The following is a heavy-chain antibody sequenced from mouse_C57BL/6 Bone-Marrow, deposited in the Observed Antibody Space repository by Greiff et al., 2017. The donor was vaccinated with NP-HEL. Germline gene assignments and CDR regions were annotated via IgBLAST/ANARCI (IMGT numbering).Heavy chain of an antibody. CDR3: ARRGLRRDWYFDV. CDR1: GFTFSSYG. J-gene: IGHJ1*03. D-gene: IGHD2-4*01. Sequence: EVKLMESGGDLVKPGGSLKLSCAASGFTFSSYGMSWVRQTPDKRLEWVATISSGGSYTYYPDSVKGRFTISRDNAKNTLYLQMSSLKSEDTAMYYCARRGLRRDWYFDVWGTGTTVTVSS. CDR2: ISSGGSYT. V-gene: IGHV5-6*02.